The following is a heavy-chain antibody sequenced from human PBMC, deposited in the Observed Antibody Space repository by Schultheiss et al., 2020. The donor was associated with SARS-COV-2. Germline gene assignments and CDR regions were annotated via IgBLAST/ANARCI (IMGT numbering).Heavy chain of an antibody. J-gene: IGHJ4*02. CDR2: ISSSSSTI. Sequence: GGSLRLSCAASGFTFSSYAMSWVRQAPGKGLEWVSYISSSSSTIYYADSVKGRFTISRDNAKNSLYLQMNSLRAEDTAVYYCARDRGGHPGYWGQGTLVTVSS. V-gene: IGHV3-48*01. CDR3: ARDRGGHPGY. CDR1: GFTFSSYA. D-gene: IGHD3-16*01.